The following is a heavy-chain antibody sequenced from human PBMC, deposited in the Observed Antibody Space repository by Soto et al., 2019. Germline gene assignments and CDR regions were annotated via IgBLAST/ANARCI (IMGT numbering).Heavy chain of an antibody. CDR1: GGSFSGYY. Sequence: QVQLQQWGAGLLKPSETLSLTCAVYGGSFSGYYWSWIRQPPGKGLEWIGEINHSGSTNYNPSLKSRVTISLDTSKNQFSLKLCSVTAADTAVYYWARAYGIDVWGQGTTVTVSS. CDR2: INHSGST. V-gene: IGHV4-34*01. J-gene: IGHJ6*02. CDR3: ARAYGIDV.